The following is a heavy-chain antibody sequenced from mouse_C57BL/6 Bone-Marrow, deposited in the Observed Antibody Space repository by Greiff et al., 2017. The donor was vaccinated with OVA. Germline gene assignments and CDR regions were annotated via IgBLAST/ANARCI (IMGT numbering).Heavy chain of an antibody. Sequence: VMLVESGGGLVQPKGSLKLSCAASGFSFNTYAMNWVRQAPGKGLEWVARIRSKSNNYATYYADSVKDRFTISRDDSESMLYLQMNNLKTEDTAMYYCVRPYYYGSRIYYYAMDYWGQGTSVTVSS. V-gene: IGHV10-1*01. D-gene: IGHD1-1*01. J-gene: IGHJ4*01. CDR2: IRSKSNNYAT. CDR3: VRPYYYGSRIYYYAMDY. CDR1: GFSFNTYA.